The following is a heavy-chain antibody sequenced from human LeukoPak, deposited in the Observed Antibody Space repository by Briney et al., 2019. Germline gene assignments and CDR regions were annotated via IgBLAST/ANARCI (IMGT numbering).Heavy chain of an antibody. CDR3: AKDLRRAYGGGDCNPFIDY. Sequence: GKSLTLSCAASGFTFSSYGMHWVRQAPGKGLEWVAVISYDGSNKYYADSVKGRLIISRDNSKNTLYLQMNSLRAEDPAVYYCAKDLRRAYGGGDCNPFIDYWGRGPLVRVFS. CDR2: ISYDGSNK. D-gene: IGHD2-21*02. CDR1: GFTFSSYG. J-gene: IGHJ4*02. V-gene: IGHV3-30*18.